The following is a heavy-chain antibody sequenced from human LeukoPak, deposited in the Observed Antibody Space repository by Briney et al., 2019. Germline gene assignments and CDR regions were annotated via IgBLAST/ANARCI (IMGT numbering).Heavy chain of an antibody. J-gene: IGHJ4*02. CDR2: IYYSGTT. Sequence: PSETLSLTCTVSGGSISSYYWSWIRQPPGKGLEWIGYIYYSGTTNYNPSLKSRVTISVDTSKNQFSLKLSSVTAADTAVYYCAGQRTPGTIAYWGQGTLVTVSS. CDR3: AGQRTPGTIAY. CDR1: GGSISSYY. V-gene: IGHV4-59*08. D-gene: IGHD1-1*01.